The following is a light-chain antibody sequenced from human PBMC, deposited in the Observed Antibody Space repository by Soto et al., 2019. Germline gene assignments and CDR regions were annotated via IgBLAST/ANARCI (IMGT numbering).Light chain of an antibody. CDR1: QNIRNY. CDR3: QQSSTTPQT. CDR2: LAS. V-gene: IGKV1-39*01. Sequence: DIQMTQSPSSLSASVGDRVTITCRASQNIRNYLSWYQQKPGKAPKLLINLASTLQSGVPSRFSGSGSVTDFTLAISSLHPEDFATYYCQQSSTTPQTFGGGTRVEI. J-gene: IGKJ4*01.